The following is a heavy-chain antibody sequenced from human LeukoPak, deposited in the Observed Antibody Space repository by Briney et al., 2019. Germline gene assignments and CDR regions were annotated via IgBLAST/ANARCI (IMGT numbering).Heavy chain of an antibody. D-gene: IGHD3-22*01. J-gene: IGHJ6*03. V-gene: IGHV3-48*03. CDR2: IISSGSTI. CDR1: GFSFSTRE. Sequence: PGGSLRLSCEASGFSFSTREMNWVRQAPGKGPEWVSYIISSGSTIYYADSVQGRFTTSRDNAKNLLFLQVNSLRPEDTGVYYCARIDRDFYYMDVWGKGTTVTVSS. CDR3: ARIDRDFYYMDV.